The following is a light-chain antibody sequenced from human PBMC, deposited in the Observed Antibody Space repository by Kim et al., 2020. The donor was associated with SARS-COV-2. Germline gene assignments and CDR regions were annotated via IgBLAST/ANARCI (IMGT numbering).Light chain of an antibody. Sequence: NFMLTQPHSVPESPGKTVTISCTGSSGSIASNYVQWYQQRPGSAPITLIYEDEQRPSGVPDRFSGSIDRSSNSASLTISGLKTEDEADYYCQSYDAESRWVFGGGTQLTVL. J-gene: IGLJ3*02. CDR2: EDE. CDR1: SGSIASNY. V-gene: IGLV6-57*02. CDR3: QSYDAESRWV.